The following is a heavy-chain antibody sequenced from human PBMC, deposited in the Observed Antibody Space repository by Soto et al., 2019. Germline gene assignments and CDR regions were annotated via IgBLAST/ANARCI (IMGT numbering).Heavy chain of an antibody. CDR2: IWYDGSNK. V-gene: IGHV3-33*01. CDR3: ARMGKVTMVREVMENGMDV. J-gene: IGHJ6*02. Sequence: GGSLRLSCAASGFTFSSYGMHWVRQAPGKGLEWVAVIWYDGSNKYYADSVKGRFTISRDNSKNTLYLQMNSLRAEDTAVYYCARMGKVTMVREVMENGMDVWGQGTTVTVSS. D-gene: IGHD3-10*01. CDR1: GFTFSSYG.